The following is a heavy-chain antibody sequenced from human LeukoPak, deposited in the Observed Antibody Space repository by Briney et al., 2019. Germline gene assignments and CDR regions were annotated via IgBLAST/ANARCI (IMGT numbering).Heavy chain of an antibody. CDR2: ISGSGGST. J-gene: IGHJ6*02. V-gene: IGHV3-23*01. D-gene: IGHD3-22*01. CDR3: AILGSYYYDSSGYYNYYYGMDV. CDR1: GFTFSSYA. Sequence: GGSLRLSCAASGFTFSSYAMSWVRQAPGKGLEWVSAISGSGGSTYYADSVKGRFTISRDNFKNTLYLQMNSLRAEDTAVYYCAILGSYYYDSSGYYNYYYGMDVWGQGTTVTVSS.